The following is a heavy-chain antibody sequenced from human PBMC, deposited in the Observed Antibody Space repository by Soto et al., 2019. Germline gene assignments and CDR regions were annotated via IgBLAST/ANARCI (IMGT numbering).Heavy chain of an antibody. V-gene: IGHV3-11*05. CDR2: ISSSSSYT. J-gene: IGHJ4*02. Sequence: QVQLVESGGGLVKPGGSLRLSCAASGFTFSDYYMSWIRQAPGKGLEWVSYISSSSSYTNYADSVKGRFTISRDNAKNSLYRQRNSLRAEDTAVYYCARDRVAAVAGQDYWGQGNLFTVSS. CDR3: ARDRVAAVAGQDY. D-gene: IGHD6-19*01. CDR1: GFTFSDYY.